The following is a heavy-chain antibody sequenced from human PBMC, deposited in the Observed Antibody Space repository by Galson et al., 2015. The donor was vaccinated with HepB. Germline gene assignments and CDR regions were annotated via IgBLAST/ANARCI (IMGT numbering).Heavy chain of an antibody. CDR2: ISSSSSYI. V-gene: IGHV3-21*01. D-gene: IGHD5-18*01. Sequence: SLRLSCAASGFTFSNYSMNWVRQAPGKGLEWVSSISSSSSYIYYADSVKDRFTISRDNAKNSLYLQMYSLRAEDTAVYYCARPDTAMDPSEAFDIWGQGTMGTVSS. CDR1: GFTFSNYS. J-gene: IGHJ3*02. CDR3: ARPDTAMDPSEAFDI.